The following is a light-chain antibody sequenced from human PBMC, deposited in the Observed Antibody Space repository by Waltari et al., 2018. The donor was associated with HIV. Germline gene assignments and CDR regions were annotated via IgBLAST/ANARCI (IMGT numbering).Light chain of an antibody. CDR3: QQRTNSRK. J-gene: IGKJ1*01. V-gene: IGKV3-11*01. CDR2: DAS. CDR1: QSVSSY. Sequence: EIVLTQSPATLSLSPGERATLSCRASQSVSSYLAWYQQKPGQAPRLLIYDASNRATGIPARFSGSGSGTDFTLNISSLEPEDFAVYYCQQRTNSRKFGQGTKVEIK.